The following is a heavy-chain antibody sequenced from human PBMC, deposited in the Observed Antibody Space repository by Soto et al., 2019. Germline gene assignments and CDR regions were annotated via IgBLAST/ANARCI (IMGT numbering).Heavy chain of an antibody. D-gene: IGHD3-22*01. CDR1: WFIVSDNY. V-gene: IGHV3-53*01. CDR2: SYSGGAT. J-gene: IGHJ4*02. CDR3: ARVDSYFHSSGSN. Sequence: GGSLRLSCSASWFIVSDNYLAWVRQAPWKGLDWVSASYSGGATYYADSVQGRFAISRDNYRNTLFLQMCSLKTEDSAVYYCARVDSYFHSSGSNWGQGTLVTVS.